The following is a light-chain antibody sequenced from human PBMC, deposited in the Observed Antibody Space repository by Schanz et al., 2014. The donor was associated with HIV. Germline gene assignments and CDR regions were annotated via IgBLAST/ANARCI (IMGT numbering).Light chain of an antibody. CDR1: SSDVGGHNY. CDR3: SSYTSSSTPVV. Sequence: QSALTQPASVSGSPGQSITISCTGVSSDVGGHNYVSWYQQHPGRAPQLMIYDVTYRPSGVSDRFSGSKSGNTASLTISGLQAEDEADYYCSSYTSSSTPVVFGGGTKLTVL. V-gene: IGLV2-14*03. CDR2: DVT. J-gene: IGLJ2*01.